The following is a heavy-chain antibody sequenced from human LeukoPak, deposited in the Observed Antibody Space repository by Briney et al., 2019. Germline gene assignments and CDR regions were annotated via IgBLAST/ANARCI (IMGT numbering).Heavy chain of an antibody. V-gene: IGHV4-34*01. D-gene: IGHD5-18*01. Sequence: SEILSLTCAVYGGSFSGYYWSWIRQPPGKGLEWIGEINHSGSTNYNPSLKSRVTISVDTSKNQFSLKLSSVTAADTAVYYCASQLSGYSYGYLDYWGQGTLVTVSS. CDR3: ASQLSGYSYGYLDY. CDR1: GGSFSGYY. J-gene: IGHJ4*02. CDR2: INHSGST.